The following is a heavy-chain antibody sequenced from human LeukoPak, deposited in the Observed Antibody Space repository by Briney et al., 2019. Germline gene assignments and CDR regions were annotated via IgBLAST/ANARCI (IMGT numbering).Heavy chain of an antibody. CDR2: IVVGSGNT. V-gene: IGHV1-58*02. J-gene: IGHJ3*02. CDR1: GFTFTSSA. Sequence: SVKVSCKASGFTFTSSAMQWVRQARGQRLEWIGRIVVGSGNTNYAQKFQERVTITRDMSTSTAYMELSSLRSEDTAVYYCAAVKAIIEHRRGAFDIWGQGTMVTVSS. D-gene: IGHD5-24*01. CDR3: AAVKAIIEHRRGAFDI.